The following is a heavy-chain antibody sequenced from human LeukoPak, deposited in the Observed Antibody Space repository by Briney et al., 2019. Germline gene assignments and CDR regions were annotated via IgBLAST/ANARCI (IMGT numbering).Heavy chain of an antibody. V-gene: IGHV3-30*02. CDR2: IRYDGSNK. CDR1: GFTFSSYG. J-gene: IGHJ3*02. CDR3: ARERSSWYPFDAFDI. D-gene: IGHD6-13*01. Sequence: GGSLRLSCAASGFTFSSYGMHWVRQAPGKGLEWVAFIRYDGSNKYYADSVKGRFTISRDNSENTLYLQMNSLRAEDTAVYYCARERSSWYPFDAFDIWGQGTMVTVSS.